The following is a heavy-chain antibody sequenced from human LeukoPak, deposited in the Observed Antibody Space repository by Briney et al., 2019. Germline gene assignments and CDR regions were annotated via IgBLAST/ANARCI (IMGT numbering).Heavy chain of an antibody. CDR3: ALTRGMVRGVIGPDAFDI. CDR2: IYHSGST. D-gene: IGHD3-10*01. J-gene: IGHJ3*02. CDR1: GYSISSGYY. Sequence: PSETLSLTCTVSGYSISSGYYWGWIRQPPGKGLEWIGSIYHSGSTYYNPSLKSRVTISVDTSKNQFSLKLSSVTAADTAVYYCALTRGMVRGVIGPDAFDIWGQGTMVTVSS. V-gene: IGHV4-38-2*02.